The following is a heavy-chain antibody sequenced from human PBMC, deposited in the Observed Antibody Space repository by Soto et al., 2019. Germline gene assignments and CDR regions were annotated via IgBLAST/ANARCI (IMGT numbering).Heavy chain of an antibody. V-gene: IGHV3-30*18. Sequence: GGSLRLSCAASGFTFSSYGMHWVRQAPGKGLEWVAVISYDGSNKYYADSVKGRFTITRDNSKNTLYLQMNSLRAEDTAVYYCAKDRFYDISGYPLYYYYYGMDVWGQGTTVTVSS. CDR2: ISYDGSNK. CDR1: GFTFSSYG. J-gene: IGHJ6*02. D-gene: IGHD3-22*01. CDR3: AKDRFYDISGYPLYYYYYGMDV.